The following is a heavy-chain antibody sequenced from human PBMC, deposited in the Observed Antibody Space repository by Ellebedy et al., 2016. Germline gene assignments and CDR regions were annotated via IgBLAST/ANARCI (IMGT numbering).Heavy chain of an antibody. CDR3: ARDLRGWPQFDY. D-gene: IGHD6-19*01. CDR1: GLNISDHY. Sequence: GESLKISXAVSGLNISDHYMSWIRQAPGKGLEWISYISDTSSYRSYADSVKGRFTISRDNAKNSVYLQMNSLRAEDTAVYYCARDLRGWPQFDYWGQGTLVTVAS. J-gene: IGHJ4*02. V-gene: IGHV3-11*05. CDR2: ISDTSSYR.